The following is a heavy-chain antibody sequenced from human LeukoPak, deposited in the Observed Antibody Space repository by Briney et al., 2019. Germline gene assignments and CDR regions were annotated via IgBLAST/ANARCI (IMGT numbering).Heavy chain of an antibody. CDR1: GYTFTSYA. Sequence: ASVKVSCKASGYTFTSYAMNWVRQAPGQGLEWTGWINTNTGNPTYAQGFTGRFVFSLDTSVSTAYLQISSLKAEDTAVYYCARGISGYNSGELSHLHWGQGTLVTVSS. CDR3: ARGISGYNSGELSHLH. D-gene: IGHD3-16*02. CDR2: INTNTGNP. J-gene: IGHJ4*02. V-gene: IGHV7-4-1*02.